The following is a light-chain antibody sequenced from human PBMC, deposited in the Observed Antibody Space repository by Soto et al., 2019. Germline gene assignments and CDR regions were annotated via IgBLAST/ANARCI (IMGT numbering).Light chain of an antibody. CDR2: GAS. J-gene: IGKJ2*01. Sequence: EIILTQSPAXLSVSPGEXATXSCRASXSVXXNLAWYQQKPGQSPRLLIYGASTRATGIPGRFRGSWSGTEFTLTITSLQSEDFAVYFCQQYNNLPPDTFGQGTKLEIK. V-gene: IGKV3-15*01. CDR1: XSVXXN. CDR3: QQYNNLPPDT.